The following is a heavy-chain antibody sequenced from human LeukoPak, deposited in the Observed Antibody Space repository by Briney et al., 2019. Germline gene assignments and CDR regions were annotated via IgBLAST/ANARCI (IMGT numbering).Heavy chain of an antibody. CDR1: GFTFSSYA. D-gene: IGHD3-22*01. CDR2: ISYDGSNK. J-gene: IGHJ4*02. V-gene: IGHV3-30-3*01. CDR3: ATDPDSSGYYYPIFDY. Sequence: GGSLRLSWAASGFTFSSYAMHWVRQAPGKGLVWVAIISYDGSNKYYADSVKGRFTISRDNSKNTLYLQINSLRAEDTAVYYCATDPDSSGYYYPIFDYWGQGTLVTVSS.